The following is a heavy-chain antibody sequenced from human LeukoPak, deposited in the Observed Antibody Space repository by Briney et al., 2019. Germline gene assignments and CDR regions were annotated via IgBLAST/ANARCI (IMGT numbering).Heavy chain of an antibody. V-gene: IGHV4-59*12. Sequence: NPSETLSLTCTVSGGSISSYYWSWIRQPPGKGLEWIGYIYYSGSTNYNPSLKSRVTISVDTSKNQFSLKLSSVTAADTAVYYCARGRRPGRDMDVWGKGTTVTVSS. CDR2: IYYSGST. CDR1: GGSISSYY. J-gene: IGHJ6*03. CDR3: ARGRRPGRDMDV.